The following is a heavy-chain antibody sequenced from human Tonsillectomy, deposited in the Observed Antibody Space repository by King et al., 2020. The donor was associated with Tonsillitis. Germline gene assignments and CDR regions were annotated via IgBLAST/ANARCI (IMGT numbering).Heavy chain of an antibody. V-gene: IGHV4-59*11. D-gene: IGHD6-13*01. CDR1: GDSISSHY. CDR3: ARGIIAAGGGLIYFDL. CDR2: IYYSGST. Sequence: VQLQESGPGLVKPSETLSLTCTVSGDSISSHYWSWIRQPPGKGLEWIGYIYYSGSTNYHPSLKSRVTISVDTSKNQLSLKLSSVTAADTAVYYCARGIIAAGGGLIYFDLWGRGTLVTVSS. J-gene: IGHJ2*01.